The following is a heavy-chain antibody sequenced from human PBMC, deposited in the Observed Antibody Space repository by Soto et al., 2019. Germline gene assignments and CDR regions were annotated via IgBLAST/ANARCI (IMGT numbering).Heavy chain of an antibody. CDR3: ARADFDFWSGYSPFDY. V-gene: IGHV1-18*01. J-gene: IGHJ4*02. Sequence: QVQLVQSRAEVKKPGASVKVSCKASGYTLTSYGISWVRQAPGQGLEWVGWISPYNGNTNYAQKLQDRVTLTTDTPTSTAYMELRSLRPDDTAVYYCARADFDFWSGYSPFDYWGQGTLVTVSS. CDR1: GYTLTSYG. D-gene: IGHD3-3*01. CDR2: ISPYNGNT.